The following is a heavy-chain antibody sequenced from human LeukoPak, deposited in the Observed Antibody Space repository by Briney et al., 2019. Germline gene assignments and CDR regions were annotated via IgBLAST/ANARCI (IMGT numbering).Heavy chain of an antibody. CDR2: INHSGST. D-gene: IGHD1-26*01. Sequence: SETLSLTCAVYGGSFSGYYWSWIRQPPGKGLEWIGEINHSGSTNYNPSLKSRVTISVDTSKNQFSLKLSSVTAADTAVYYCAILTSGSPDYWGQGTPGHRLL. J-gene: IGHJ4*02. CDR1: GGSFSGYY. CDR3: AILTSGSPDY. V-gene: IGHV4-34*01.